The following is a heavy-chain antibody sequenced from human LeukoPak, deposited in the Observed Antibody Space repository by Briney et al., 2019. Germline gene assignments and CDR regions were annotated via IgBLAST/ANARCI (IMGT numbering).Heavy chain of an antibody. Sequence: AGGSLRLSCAASGFTVSSNYMSWVRQAPGKGLEWVSYISSSGSTIYYADSVKGRFTTSRDNAKNSLYLQMNSLRAEDTAVYYCAELGITMIGGVWGKGTTVTISS. V-gene: IGHV3-11*04. CDR1: GFTVSSNY. CDR2: ISSSGSTI. J-gene: IGHJ6*04. D-gene: IGHD3-10*02. CDR3: AELGITMIGGV.